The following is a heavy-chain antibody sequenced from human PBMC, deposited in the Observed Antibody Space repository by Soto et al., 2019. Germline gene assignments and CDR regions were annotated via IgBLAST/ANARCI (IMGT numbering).Heavy chain of an antibody. CDR2: ISYDGSNK. V-gene: IGHV3-30*18. CDR1: GFTFSSYG. J-gene: IGHJ4*02. D-gene: IGHD7-27*01. CDR3: AKADWGGYFDY. Sequence: QVQLVESGGGVVQPGRSLRLSCAASGFTFSSYGMHWVRQAPGKGLEWVAVISYDGSNKYYADSVKGRFTISRDNSKNALYLQMNSLRAEDTAVYYCAKADWGGYFDYWGQGPLVTVSS.